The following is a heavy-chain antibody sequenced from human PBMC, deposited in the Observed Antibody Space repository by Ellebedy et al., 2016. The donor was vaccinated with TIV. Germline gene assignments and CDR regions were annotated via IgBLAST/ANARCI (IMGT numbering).Heavy chain of an antibody. V-gene: IGHV3-30*18. CDR2: ISDDGTEK. J-gene: IGHJ6*02. D-gene: IGHD1-26*01. Sequence: GESLKISCAAPGITVRTYGTHCVRQAQGKGPEWVEFISDDGTEKYYADSVKGRFTISRDISKNTFYLQMNSLRADDTAVYFCAEEGGPSRGASGMDVWGQGTTVSVSS. CDR1: GITVRTYG. CDR3: AEEGGPSRGASGMDV.